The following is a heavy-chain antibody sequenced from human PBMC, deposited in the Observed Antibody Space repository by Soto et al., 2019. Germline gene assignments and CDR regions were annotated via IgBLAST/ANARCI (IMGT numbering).Heavy chain of an antibody. CDR2: IYYSGST. CDR1: NGSLSSNY. Sequence: ETLSLTCTVPNGSLSSNYWSWIRQSPGKGLEWIGNIYYSGSTNYNPSLNSRVTMSVDTSKNQFTLKLSSVTAADTGVYYCARVDGSGYYYYYGMDVWGQGNTVTV. CDR3: ARVDGSGYYYYYGMDV. D-gene: IGHD3-10*01. V-gene: IGHV4-59*01. J-gene: IGHJ6*02.